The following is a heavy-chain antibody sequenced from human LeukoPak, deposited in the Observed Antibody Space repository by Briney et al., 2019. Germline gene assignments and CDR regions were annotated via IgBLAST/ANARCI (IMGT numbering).Heavy chain of an antibody. V-gene: IGHV3-30*03. J-gene: IGHJ5*02. CDR2: ISFSGTTE. CDR3: ARGWFGLDP. CDR1: GLLFSSYG. D-gene: IGHD3-10*01. Sequence: GGSLRLSCEASGLLFSSYGVYWVRQAPGKGLEWVAYISFSGTTEDYADSLEGRFTISRDNSESKVYLQMSSLRSEDTAVYDCARGWFGLDPWGQGTQVIVSS.